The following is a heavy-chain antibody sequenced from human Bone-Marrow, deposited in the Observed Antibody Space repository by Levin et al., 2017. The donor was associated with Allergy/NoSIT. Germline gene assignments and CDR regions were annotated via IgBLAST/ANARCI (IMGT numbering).Heavy chain of an antibody. J-gene: IGHJ4*02. CDR3: ARDGLFDY. D-gene: IGHD3/OR15-3a*01. V-gene: IGHV3-23*01. CDR2: ISRSGATT. CDR1: GFIFDNYA. Sequence: GGSLRLSCAASGFIFDNYAMNWVRQAPGKGPEWISDISRSGATTSYAESVKGRFTISRDNSRNTLYLQMNNLRTDDSALYYCARDGLFDYWGRGTLVTVSS.